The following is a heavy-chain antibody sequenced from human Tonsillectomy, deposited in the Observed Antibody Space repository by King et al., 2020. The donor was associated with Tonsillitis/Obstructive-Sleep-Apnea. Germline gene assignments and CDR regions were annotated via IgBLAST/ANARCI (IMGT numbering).Heavy chain of an antibody. CDR3: ARVSPEVPAAMTPQNYFDY. CDR2: INHSGST. D-gene: IGHD2-2*01. Sequence: VQLQQWGAGLLKPSETLSLTCAVYGGSFSGYYWSWIRQPSGKGLEWIGEINHSGSTNDNPSLKSRVTISVDTSKNQFSLKLSSVTASDTAVYYCARVSPEVPAAMTPQNYFDYWGQGTLVTVSS. J-gene: IGHJ4*02. V-gene: IGHV4-34*01. CDR1: GGSFSGYY.